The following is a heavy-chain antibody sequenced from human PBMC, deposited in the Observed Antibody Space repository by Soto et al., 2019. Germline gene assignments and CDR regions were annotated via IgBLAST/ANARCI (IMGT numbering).Heavy chain of an antibody. CDR3: VKSQLVWFGKFDF. V-gene: IGHV3-23*01. CDR2: ISGSDDNT. J-gene: IGHJ4*02. Sequence: EVQLLESGGGLVEPGGSLRLSCAASGFTFSSHDMNWVRQAPGKGLEWVSTISGSDDNTYYADSVKGRFTISRDNSKNTLYLQMNSLRAEDTAVYYCVKSQLVWFGKFDFWGQGTLVTVSS. D-gene: IGHD3-10*01. CDR1: GFTFSSHD.